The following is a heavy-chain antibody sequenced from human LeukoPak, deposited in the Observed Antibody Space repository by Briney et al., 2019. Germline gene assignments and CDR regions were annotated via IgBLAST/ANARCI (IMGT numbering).Heavy chain of an antibody. CDR1: GYTFTSYY. D-gene: IGHD6-13*01. J-gene: IGHJ4*02. CDR2: INPSGGST. V-gene: IGHV1-46*01. CDR3: ARASPPRSSWYEESLGYSDY. Sequence: GASVKVSCKASGYTFTSYYMHWVRQAPGQGLEWMGIINPSGGSTSYAQKFQGRVTMTRDTSTSTVYMGLSSLRSEDTAVYYCARASPPRSSWYEESLGYSDYWGQGTLVTVSS.